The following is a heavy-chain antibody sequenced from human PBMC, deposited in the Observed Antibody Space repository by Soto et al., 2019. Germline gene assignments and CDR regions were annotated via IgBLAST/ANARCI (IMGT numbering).Heavy chain of an antibody. CDR2: VSGGSGTT. D-gene: IGHD1-1*01. V-gene: IGHV3-23*01. CDR3: AKWNGNGDH. J-gene: IGHJ4*02. Sequence: EVQLLESGGGLVQPGGSLRLSCTASGFSLSTYGVTWVRQAPGKGLEWVSGVSGGSGTTHYADSVKGRFTITTDNSENTADLQMNSLRLEDTAVYDGAKWNGNGDHWGQGTRVTVS. CDR1: GFSLSTYG.